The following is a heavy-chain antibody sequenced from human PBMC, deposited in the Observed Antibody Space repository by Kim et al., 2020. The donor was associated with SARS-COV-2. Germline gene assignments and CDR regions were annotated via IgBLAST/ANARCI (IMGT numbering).Heavy chain of an antibody. CDR1: GGSVSGYY. V-gene: IGHV4-59*08. D-gene: IGHD5-12*01. J-gene: IGHJ4*02. CDR2: IYYTGST. Sequence: SETLSLTCTVSGGSVSGYYWSWIRQPPGKGLEWTGFIYYTGSTNYNPSLKSRVTMSVNTSKNQFSLKLSSVTAADTAVYYCARYIVATHNFDFWGQGTLAT. CDR3: ARYIVATHNFDF.